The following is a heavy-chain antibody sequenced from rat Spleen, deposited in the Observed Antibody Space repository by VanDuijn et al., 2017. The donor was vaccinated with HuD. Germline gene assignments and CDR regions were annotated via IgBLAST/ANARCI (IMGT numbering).Heavy chain of an antibody. D-gene: IGHD1-1*01. J-gene: IGHJ2*01. Sequence: EVQLVESDGGLVQPGRSLKLSCAASGFTFSDYYMAWVRQAPTKGLEWVATISHDGSSTYYRDPEKGRFTISRDNAKSTLYLQMDSLRSEDTATYYCTRLYYSNWFAYWGQGVMVTVSS. V-gene: IGHV5-29*01. CDR1: GFTFSDYY. CDR3: TRLYYSNWFAY. CDR2: ISHDGSST.